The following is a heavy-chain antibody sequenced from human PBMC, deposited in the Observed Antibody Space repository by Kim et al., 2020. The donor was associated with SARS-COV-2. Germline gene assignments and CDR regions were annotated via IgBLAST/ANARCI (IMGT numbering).Heavy chain of an antibody. V-gene: IGHV3-23*01. CDR2: ISNSGDFT. J-gene: IGHJ4*02. Sequence: GGSLRLSCAASGFTFSSYAMGWVRQAPGKGLEWVSGISNSGDFTYHTDSVKGRFTISRDNSKNTMYLQMDSLRADDTAVYYCAKEIAGTGCYYRFHCWGQGTLVTVSS. CDR1: GFTFSSYA. D-gene: IGHD3-10*01. CDR3: AKEIAGTGCYYRFHC.